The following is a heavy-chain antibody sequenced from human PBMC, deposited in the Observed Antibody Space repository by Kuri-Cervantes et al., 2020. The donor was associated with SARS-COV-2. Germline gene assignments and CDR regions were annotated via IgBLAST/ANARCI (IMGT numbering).Heavy chain of an antibody. CDR3: ASLGDAGDLSPPFDY. CDR2: IIPIFGTA. CDR1: GGTFSSYA. Sequence: SVKVSCKASGGTFSSYAISWVRQAPGQGLEWMGGIIPIFGTANYAQKFQGRVTTTADESTSTAYMELSSLRSEDTAVYYCASLGDAGDLSPPFDYWGQGTLVTGYS. D-gene: IGHD3-16*01. V-gene: IGHV1-69*13. J-gene: IGHJ4*02.